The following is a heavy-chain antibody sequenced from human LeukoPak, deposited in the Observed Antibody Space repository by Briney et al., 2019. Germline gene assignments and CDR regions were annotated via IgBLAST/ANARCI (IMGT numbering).Heavy chain of an antibody. J-gene: IGHJ6*03. CDR2: INPNSGGT. CDR3: ARGGEYNYDSSGYYPPSGYYYYMDV. D-gene: IGHD3-22*01. Sequence: RASVKVSCKASGYTFTGYYMHWVRQAPGQGLEWMGWINPNSGGTNYAQKFQGRVTMTRDTSISTAYMELSRLRSDDTAVYYCARGGEYNYDSSGYYPPSGYYYYMDVWGKGTTVTVSS. V-gene: IGHV1-2*02. CDR1: GYTFTGYY.